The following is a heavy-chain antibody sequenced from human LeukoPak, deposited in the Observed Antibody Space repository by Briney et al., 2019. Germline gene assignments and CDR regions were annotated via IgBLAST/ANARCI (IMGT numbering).Heavy chain of an antibody. CDR2: IYWDDAK. V-gene: IGHV2-5*02. D-gene: IGHD6-19*01. J-gene: IGHJ1*01. Sequence: GPTLVNPTQTLTLTCTFSGFSLSTTGVGVGWIRRPLTKALDRLHIIYWDDAKRYSPCLKSRLTITKDTSKNQVVHTMTNMDPVDTATYYCANRLGGSGWNGGYFLHWGQGTLVTVSS. CDR1: GFSLSTTGVG. CDR3: ANRLGGSGWNGGYFLH.